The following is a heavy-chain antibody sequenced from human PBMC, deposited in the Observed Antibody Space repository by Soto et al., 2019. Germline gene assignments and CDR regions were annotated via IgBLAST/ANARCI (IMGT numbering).Heavy chain of an antibody. Sequence: EVQLVESGGGLVQPGGSLRLSCAASGVTFRSYDMHWVRQSPGKGLEWVSAIGSAGDTYYLGAVKGRFTISRDNGVDSLYLQMTSMIGEDTAVYYLARSGYWSGFVHDRVGVWGQGTTVTVSS. CDR3: ARSGYWSGFVHDRVGV. CDR1: GVTFRSYD. V-gene: IGHV3-13*01. J-gene: IGHJ6*02. CDR2: IGSAGDT. D-gene: IGHD5-12*01.